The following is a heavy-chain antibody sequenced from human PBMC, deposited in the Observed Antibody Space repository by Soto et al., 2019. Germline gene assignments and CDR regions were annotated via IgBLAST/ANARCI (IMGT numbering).Heavy chain of an antibody. V-gene: IGHV1-3*05. Sequence: QVQLVQSGAEEKKPGASVKVSCKASGYTFTSYAMHSVRQAPGQRLEWMGWINAGNGNTKYSQKFQGKVTITRDTSASTAYMELSSLRSEDTAVYYWARSIVVVTAIDYWGQGTLVTVSS. CDR3: ARSIVVVTAIDY. D-gene: IGHD2-21*02. CDR1: GYTFTSYA. CDR2: INAGNGNT. J-gene: IGHJ4*02.